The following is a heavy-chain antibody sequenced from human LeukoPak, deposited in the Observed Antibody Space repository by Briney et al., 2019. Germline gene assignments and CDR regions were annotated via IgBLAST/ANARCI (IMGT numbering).Heavy chain of an antibody. Sequence: PGGSLRLSCAASGFTFSSYWMSWVRQAPGKGLEWVANIKQDGSEKYYVDSVKGRFTISRDNAKNSLYLQMNSLRAEDTAVYYCARFMVRGVPIQLDAFDIWGQGTMVTVSS. J-gene: IGHJ3*02. V-gene: IGHV3-7*01. D-gene: IGHD3-10*01. CDR3: ARFMVRGVPIQLDAFDI. CDR1: GFTFSSYW. CDR2: IKQDGSEK.